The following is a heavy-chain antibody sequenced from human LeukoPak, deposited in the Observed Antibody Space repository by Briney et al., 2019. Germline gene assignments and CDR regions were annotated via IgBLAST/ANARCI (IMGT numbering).Heavy chain of an antibody. D-gene: IGHD6-19*01. Sequence: GGSLRLSCAASGFTVSSNYMSWVRQAPGKGLEWVSVIYSGGSTYYADPVKGRFTISRDNSKNTLYLQMNSLRAEDTAVYYCARAWSGYSSGWYGVYWGQGTLVTVSS. CDR2: IYSGGST. V-gene: IGHV3-66*02. CDR3: ARAWSGYSSGWYGVY. J-gene: IGHJ4*02. CDR1: GFTVSSNY.